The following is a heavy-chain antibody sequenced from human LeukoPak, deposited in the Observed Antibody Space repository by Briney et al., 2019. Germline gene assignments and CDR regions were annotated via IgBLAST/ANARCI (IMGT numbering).Heavy chain of an antibody. D-gene: IGHD3-10*01. Sequence: GESLKISCKGSGYSFTSYWIGWVRQMPGKGLEWMGIIYPGDSDTRYSPSFQGQVTISADKSISTAYLQWSSLKASDTAMYYCARDEVRGSRWRPELLWFGETDYWGQGTLVTVSS. CDR3: ARDEVRGSRWRPELLWFGETDY. V-gene: IGHV5-51*01. CDR1: GYSFTSYW. J-gene: IGHJ4*02. CDR2: IYPGDSDT.